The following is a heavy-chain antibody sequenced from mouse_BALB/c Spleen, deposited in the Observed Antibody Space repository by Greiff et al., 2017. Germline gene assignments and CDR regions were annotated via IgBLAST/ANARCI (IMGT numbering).Heavy chain of an antibody. V-gene: IGHV1S137*01. J-gene: IGHJ3*01. D-gene: IGHD2-1*01. Sequence: VQLQQSGAELVRPGVSVKISCKGSGYTFTDYAMHWVKQSHAKSLEWIGVISTYYGDASYNQKFKGKATMTVDKSSSTAYMELARLTSEDSAIYYCARARDGNYQGFAYWGQGTLVTVSA. CDR1: GYTFTDYA. CDR2: ISTYYGDA. CDR3: ARARDGNYQGFAY.